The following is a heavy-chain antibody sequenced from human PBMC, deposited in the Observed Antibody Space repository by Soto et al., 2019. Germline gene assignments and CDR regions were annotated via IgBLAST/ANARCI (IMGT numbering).Heavy chain of an antibody. D-gene: IGHD4-4*01. CDR2: IIPIFGTA. CDR3: ASGFNDYSNYGPRASGY. CDR1: GVTFSSYA. V-gene: IGHV1-69*13. J-gene: IGHJ4*02. Sequence: GASVKVSCKASGVTFSSYAISWVRQAPGQGLEWMGGIIPIFGTANYAQKFQGRVTITADESTSTAYMELSSLRSEDTAVYYCASGFNDYSNYGPRASGYWGQGTLVTVSS.